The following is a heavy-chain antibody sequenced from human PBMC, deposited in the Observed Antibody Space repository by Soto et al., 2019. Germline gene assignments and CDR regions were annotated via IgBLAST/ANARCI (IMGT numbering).Heavy chain of an antibody. Sequence: SVKVSCKASGGTFSSYAISWVRQAPGQGLEWMGGIIPIFGTANYAQKFQGRVTITADESTSTAYMELSSLRSEDTAVYYCARAGFADTAMAVTYYYGMDVWGQGTTVTVSS. J-gene: IGHJ6*02. V-gene: IGHV1-69*13. CDR1: GGTFSSYA. D-gene: IGHD5-18*01. CDR3: ARAGFADTAMAVTYYYGMDV. CDR2: IIPIFGTA.